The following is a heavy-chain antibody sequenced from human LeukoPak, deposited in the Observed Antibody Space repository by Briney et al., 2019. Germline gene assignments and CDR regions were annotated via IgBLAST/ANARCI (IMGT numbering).Heavy chain of an antibody. Sequence: QPGGSLRLSCAASGFTFSSYAMSWVRQAPGKGLEWVSAISGSGGSTYYADSVKGRFTIYRDNAESTLQLQMNSLRAEDTATYYCVKDDHEGTAEAGTFDYWGQGIQVIVSS. CDR3: VKDDHEGTAEAGTFDY. CDR2: ISGSGGST. CDR1: GFTFSSYA. V-gene: IGHV3-23*01. J-gene: IGHJ4*02. D-gene: IGHD6-13*01.